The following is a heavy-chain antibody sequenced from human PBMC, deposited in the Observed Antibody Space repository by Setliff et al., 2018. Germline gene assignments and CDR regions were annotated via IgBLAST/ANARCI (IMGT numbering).Heavy chain of an antibody. CDR2: INHSGST. Sequence: SETLSLTCAVYGGSFSGYYWCWIRQSPGKGLEWLGEINHSGSTNYNPSLKSRVTISVDTSKNQFSLKLSSVTAADTAVYYCARGLLWFGERGWFDPWGQGTLVTVSS. D-gene: IGHD3-10*01. V-gene: IGHV4-34*01. CDR3: ARGLLWFGERGWFDP. CDR1: GGSFSGYY. J-gene: IGHJ5*02.